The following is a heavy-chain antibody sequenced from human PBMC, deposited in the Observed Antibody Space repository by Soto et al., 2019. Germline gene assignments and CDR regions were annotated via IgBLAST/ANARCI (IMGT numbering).Heavy chain of an antibody. D-gene: IGHD3-10*01. CDR2: IYYSGST. J-gene: IGHJ3*02. CDR1: GGSISSYY. CDR3: AREALRRRLWFGEVIGDAFDI. V-gene: IGHV4-59*01. Sequence: SETLSLTCTVSGGSISSYYWSWIRQPPGKGLEWIGYIYYSGSTNYNPSLKSRVTISVDTSKNQFSLKLSSVTAADTAVYYCAREALRRRLWFGEVIGDAFDIWGQGTMVTVSS.